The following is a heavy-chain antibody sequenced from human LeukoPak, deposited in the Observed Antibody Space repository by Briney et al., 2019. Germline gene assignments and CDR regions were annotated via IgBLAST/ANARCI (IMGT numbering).Heavy chain of an antibody. J-gene: IGHJ4*02. CDR2: INPNSGGI. V-gene: IGHV1-2*02. CDR1: GYTFTNYY. D-gene: IGHD7-27*01. Sequence: ASVKVSCKASGYTFTNYYIHWVRQAPGQGLEWMGWINPNSGGIKYAQKFQGRVTMTRDTSISTVYVELSRLTFDDTAVYYCARTGGYFDYWGQGTLVTVSS. CDR3: ARTGGYFDY.